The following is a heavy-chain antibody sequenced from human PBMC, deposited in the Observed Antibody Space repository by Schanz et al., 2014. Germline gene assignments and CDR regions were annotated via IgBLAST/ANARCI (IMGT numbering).Heavy chain of an antibody. D-gene: IGHD2-2*02. Sequence: QVHLVQSGAEVKKPGSSVKVSCKASGGTFSTYTISWVRQAPGQGLEWMGRIIPILGIANYAQKFQGRVTITRDTSASTAYMELTSLRSEDTAVYYCAGTYCSSTSCYTGYYYMDVWGKGTTVTVSS. CDR2: IIPILGIA. CDR3: AGTYCSSTSCYTGYYYMDV. V-gene: IGHV1-69*02. CDR1: GGTFSTYT. J-gene: IGHJ6*03.